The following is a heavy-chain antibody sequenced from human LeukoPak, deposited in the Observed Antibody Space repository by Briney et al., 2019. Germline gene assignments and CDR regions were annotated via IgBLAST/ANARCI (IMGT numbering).Heavy chain of an antibody. J-gene: IGHJ4*02. CDR2: ISYDGSNK. Sequence: GGSLRLSCAASGFTFSSYAMHWVRQALGKGLEWVAVISYDGSNKYYADSVKGRFTISRDNSKNTLYLQMNSLRAEDTAVYYCARGPLYDFWSGYSDYWGQGTLVTVSS. CDR3: ARGPLYDFWSGYSDY. V-gene: IGHV3-30-3*01. D-gene: IGHD3-3*01. CDR1: GFTFSSYA.